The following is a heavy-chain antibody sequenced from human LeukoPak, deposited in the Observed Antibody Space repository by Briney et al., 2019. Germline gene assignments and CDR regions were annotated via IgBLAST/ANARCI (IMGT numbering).Heavy chain of an antibody. CDR1: GGSFSGYY. Sequence: SETLSLTCAVYGGSFSGYYWSWIRQPPGKGLEWIGEINHSGSTNYNPSLKSRVTISVDTSKNQFSLKLSSVTAADTAVYYCARDKGIAAARYFFDYWGQGTLVTVSS. CDR3: ARDKGIAAARYFFDY. J-gene: IGHJ4*02. D-gene: IGHD6-13*01. CDR2: INHSGST. V-gene: IGHV4-34*01.